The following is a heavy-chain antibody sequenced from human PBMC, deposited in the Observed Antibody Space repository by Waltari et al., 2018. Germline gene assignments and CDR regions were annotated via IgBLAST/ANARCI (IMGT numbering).Heavy chain of an antibody. J-gene: IGHJ5*02. D-gene: IGHD3-10*01. V-gene: IGHV3-64*07. CDR3: ARDGRPYGGPNWFDP. CDR2: ISGNGDSI. CDR1: GFSFSSYA. Sequence: EVQLVESGGGLVQPGGSLRLSCTASGFSFSSYAMHWVRQAPGKGMEYFSSISGNGDSIYYVDSVKGRFTSTRDNSKNMLYLQMGSLRAEDMAVYYCARDGRPYGGPNWFDPWGQGTLVTVSS.